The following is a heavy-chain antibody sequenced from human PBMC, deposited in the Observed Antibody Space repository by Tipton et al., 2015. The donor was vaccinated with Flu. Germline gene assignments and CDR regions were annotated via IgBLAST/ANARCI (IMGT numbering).Heavy chain of an antibody. J-gene: IGHJ4*02. D-gene: IGHD2-2*01. V-gene: IGHV4-38-2*02. CDR2: ISHTGTT. CDR1: GYSITSGYY. CDR3: ARDPSLGMPDYFDY. Sequence: TLSLTCAVSGYSITSGYYWGWIRQPPGKGLEWIGSISHTGTTNSNPSLKSRVTISVDTSKNHFSLKLTSVTAADTAVYYCARDPSLGMPDYFDYWGQGTLVTASS.